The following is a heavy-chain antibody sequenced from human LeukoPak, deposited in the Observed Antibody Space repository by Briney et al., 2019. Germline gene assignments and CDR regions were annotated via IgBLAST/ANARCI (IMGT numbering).Heavy chain of an antibody. CDR2: ISSSSSYI. CDR3: ARDAGTVTTYFDY. J-gene: IGHJ4*02. V-gene: IGHV3-21*01. CDR1: GFTFSTYT. D-gene: IGHD4-17*01. Sequence: GGSLRLSCAASGFTFSTYTMNWVRQAPGKGLEWVSSISSSSSYIYYADSVKGRFTISRDNAKNSLYLQMNGLRAEDTAVYYCARDAGTVTTYFDYWGQGTLVTVSS.